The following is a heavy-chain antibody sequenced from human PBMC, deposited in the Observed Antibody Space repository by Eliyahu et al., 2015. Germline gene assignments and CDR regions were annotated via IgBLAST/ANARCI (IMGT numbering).Heavy chain of an antibody. CDR3: ARGRYYDSSGYYSQPHDAFDI. V-gene: IGHV1-69*01. D-gene: IGHD3-22*01. CDR1: GGTXSSYA. CDR2: IIPIFGTA. J-gene: IGHJ3*02. Sequence: QVQLVQSGAEVKKPGSSVKVSCKASGGTXSSYAIXWVRQAPGQGLEWMGGIIPIFGTANYAQKFQGRVTITADESTSTAYMELSSLRSEDTAVYYCARGRYYDSSGYYSQPHDAFDIWGQGTMVTVSS.